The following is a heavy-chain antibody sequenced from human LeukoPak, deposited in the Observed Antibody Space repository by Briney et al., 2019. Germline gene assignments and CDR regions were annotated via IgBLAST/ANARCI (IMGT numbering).Heavy chain of an antibody. CDR1: GFTFSSYW. D-gene: IGHD1-26*01. V-gene: IGHV3-7*01. J-gene: IGHJ4*02. CDR2: IKQDGSEK. Sequence: PGGSLRLSCAASGFTFSSYWMSWVRQAPGKGLEWVANIKQDGSEKYYVDSVKGRFTISRDNAKNSLYLQMHSLSAEDTAVYYCAGVRPIGPPFDYWGQGTLVTVSS. CDR3: AGVRPIGPPFDY.